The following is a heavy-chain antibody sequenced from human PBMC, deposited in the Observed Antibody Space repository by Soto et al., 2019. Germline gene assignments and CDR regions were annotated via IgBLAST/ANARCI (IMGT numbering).Heavy chain of an antibody. V-gene: IGHV4-59*01. D-gene: IGHD3-16*01. CDR2: ISYSGTT. CDR1: RGSITNYF. Sequence: QVQLQEWGPGLVKPSETLSLTCTVSRGSITNYFWTWIRQSPGRGLEWIGYISYSGTTNYNPYRKSRVTISFDPGGNQLSLRARSVPAAARAFYYCSRIGGLGEVLSFFEPLVQGAPVTLPS. J-gene: IGHJ5*02. CDR3: SRIGGLGEVLSFFEP.